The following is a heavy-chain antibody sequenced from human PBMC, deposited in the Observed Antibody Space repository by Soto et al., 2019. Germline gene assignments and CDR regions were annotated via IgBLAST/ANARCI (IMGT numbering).Heavy chain of an antibody. CDR3: TTGLSNGYYNFDY. CDR1: GFTFSNAW. CDR2: IKGEADGGTT. D-gene: IGHD3-22*01. Sequence: GSLRLSGAACGFTFSNAWMSWVRQAPGKGLEWVGRIKGEADGGTTDYAAPVKGRITISRDHSKDTLYLHMNSLKTEDTAVYYCTTGLSNGYYNFDYWGQGT. V-gene: IGHV3-15*01. J-gene: IGHJ4*02.